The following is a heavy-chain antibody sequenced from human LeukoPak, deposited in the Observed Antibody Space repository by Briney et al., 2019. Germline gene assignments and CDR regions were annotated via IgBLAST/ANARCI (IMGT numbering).Heavy chain of an antibody. V-gene: IGHV3-30*18. CDR2: ISDDGRNK. CDR3: AKRPSDYGDYVTYFDY. CDR1: RFSFISYG. J-gene: IGHJ4*02. D-gene: IGHD4-17*01. Sequence: GGSLRLSCAASRFSFISYGMHWVRQAPGKGLEWVGVISDDGRNKNYADSVEGRFTISRDNSKDTLYLQMNSPRDEDTAVYYCAKRPSDYGDYVTYFDYWGQGTLVTVSS.